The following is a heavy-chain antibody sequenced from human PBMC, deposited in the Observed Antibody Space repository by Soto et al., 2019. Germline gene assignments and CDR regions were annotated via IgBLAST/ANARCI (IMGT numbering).Heavy chain of an antibody. V-gene: IGHV4-4*02. CDR1: GGSISSSNW. CDR3: ARVVGGYYYGIDV. D-gene: IGHD2-2*01. Sequence: QVQLQESGPGLVKPSGTLSLTCAVSGGSISSSNWWSWVRQPPGKGLEWIGGIYHSGSTNNNPSLKSRVTISVDKSHNQFSLKLSSVTAADTAVYYCARVVGGYYYGIDVWGQGTTVTVSS. CDR2: IYHSGST. J-gene: IGHJ6*02.